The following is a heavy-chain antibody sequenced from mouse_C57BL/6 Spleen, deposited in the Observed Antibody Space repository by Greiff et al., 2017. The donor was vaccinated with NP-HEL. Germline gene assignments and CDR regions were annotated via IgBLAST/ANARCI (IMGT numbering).Heavy chain of an antibody. CDR2: IDPENGDT. D-gene: IGHD2-3*01. CDR1: GFNIKDDY. Sequence: VQLQQSGAELVRPGASVKLSCTASGFNIKDDYMHWVKQRPEQGLEWIGWIDPENGDTEYASKFQGKATITADTSSNTAYLQLSSLTSEATAVYYGTTSYDGYAWFAYWGQGTLVTVSA. V-gene: IGHV14-4*01. J-gene: IGHJ3*01. CDR3: TTSYDGYAWFAY.